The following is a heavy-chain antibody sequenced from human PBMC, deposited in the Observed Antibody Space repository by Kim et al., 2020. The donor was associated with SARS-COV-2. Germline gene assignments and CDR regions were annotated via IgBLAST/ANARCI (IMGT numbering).Heavy chain of an antibody. D-gene: IGHD2-2*01. CDR3: ARYQTPAGSNWFDP. J-gene: IGHJ5*02. Sequence: SETLSLTCAVYGGSFSDYYWSWIRQPPGKGLEWIGEINHSGSTNYNPSLKSRVTISVDTSKNQFSLKLSSVTAADTAVYYCARYQTPAGSNWFDPWGQGT. CDR2: INHSGST. CDR1: GGSFSDYY. V-gene: IGHV4-34*01.